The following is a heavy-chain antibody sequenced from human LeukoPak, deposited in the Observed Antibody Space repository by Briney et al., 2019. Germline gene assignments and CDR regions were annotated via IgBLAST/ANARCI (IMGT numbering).Heavy chain of an antibody. V-gene: IGHV3-48*04. Sequence: GGSLRLSCAASGFIFSSYSMNWVRQAPGKGLEWVSYISSSGSTIYYADSVKGRFPISRDHAKNSLYLQMNSLRAEDTGVYYCARSSDSSSWYTDFDYWGQGTLVTVSS. D-gene: IGHD6-13*01. CDR1: GFIFSSYS. CDR2: ISSSGSTI. CDR3: ARSSDSSSWYTDFDY. J-gene: IGHJ4*02.